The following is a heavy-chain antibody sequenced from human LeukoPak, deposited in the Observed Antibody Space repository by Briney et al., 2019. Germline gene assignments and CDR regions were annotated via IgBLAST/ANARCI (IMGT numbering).Heavy chain of an antibody. CDR1: GFTFSSSP. V-gene: IGHV3-23*01. J-gene: IGHJ4*02. CDR2: TTSGGRT. Sequence: GGSLRLSCAASGFTFSSSPMSWVRQGPGKGLEWVSGTTSGGRTYYADSVKGRFTISRDNSKNTLYLQMNSLRAEDTAVYFCAKGLSGSAFGYWGQGTLVTVSS. D-gene: IGHD1-26*01. CDR3: AKGLSGSAFGY.